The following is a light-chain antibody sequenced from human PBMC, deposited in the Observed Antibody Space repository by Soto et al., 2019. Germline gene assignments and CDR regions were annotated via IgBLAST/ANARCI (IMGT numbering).Light chain of an antibody. CDR2: GAS. V-gene: IGKV3-20*01. J-gene: IGKJ1*01. Sequence: EIVLTQSPGTLSLSPGERATLSCRASQSVSSSYLAWYQQKPGQAPSLLIYGASSRATGIPDRFSGSGSGTDFTFTISRLEPEDFAVYYCQQYDSSPRTFGQGTKVDIK. CDR1: QSVSSSY. CDR3: QQYDSSPRT.